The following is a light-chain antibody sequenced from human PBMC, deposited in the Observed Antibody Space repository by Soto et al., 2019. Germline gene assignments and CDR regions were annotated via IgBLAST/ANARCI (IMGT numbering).Light chain of an antibody. J-gene: IGLJ1*01. Sequence: QSVLTQPASVSGSPGQSITISCTGTSSDVGSYNLVSWYQQYPGKAPKVMIYEDRRRPSGVSNRFSGSKSGNTAALTIYGLQAKDEADYYCCSYAGSHPYVFRPGTKLNVL. V-gene: IGLV2-23*01. CDR1: SSDVGSYNL. CDR3: CSYAGSHPYV. CDR2: EDR.